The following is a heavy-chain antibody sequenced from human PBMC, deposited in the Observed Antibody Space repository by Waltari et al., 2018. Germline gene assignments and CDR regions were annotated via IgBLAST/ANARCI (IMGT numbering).Heavy chain of an antibody. CDR3: ARGRMGATGLGWFDP. D-gene: IGHD1-26*01. Sequence: QVQLQESGPGLVKPSETLSLTCTVSGGSISSYYWSWIRQPPGKGLEWIGYIYYSGSTNYNPARKSRVTISVDTSKNQFSLKLSSVTAADTAVYYCARGRMGATGLGWFDPWGQGTLVTVSS. J-gene: IGHJ5*02. V-gene: IGHV4-59*01. CDR2: IYYSGST. CDR1: GGSISSYY.